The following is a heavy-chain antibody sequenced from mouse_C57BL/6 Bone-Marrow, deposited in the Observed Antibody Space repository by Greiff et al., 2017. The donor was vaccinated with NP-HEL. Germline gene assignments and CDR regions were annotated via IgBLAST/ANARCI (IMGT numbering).Heavy chain of an antibody. V-gene: IGHV1-5*01. CDR2: IYPGNSDT. D-gene: IGHD1-1*02. CDR1: GYTFTSYW. J-gene: IGHJ4*01. CDR3: TRFKLWDYYAMDY. Sequence: VQLQQSGTVLARPGASVKMSCKTSGYTFTSYWMHWVKQRPGQGLEWIGAIYPGNSDTSYNQKFKGKAKLTAVTSASTAYMELSSLTNEDSAVYYCTRFKLWDYYAMDYWGQGTSVTVSS.